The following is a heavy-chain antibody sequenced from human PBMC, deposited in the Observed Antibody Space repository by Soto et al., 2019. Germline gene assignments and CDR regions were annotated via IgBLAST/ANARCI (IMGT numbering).Heavy chain of an antibody. V-gene: IGHV3-23*01. J-gene: IGHJ6*02. CDR1: GFSFSSFA. D-gene: IGHD2-8*01. CDR2: ISGSADST. CDR3: AKTRGAMIYAISVYGMDV. Sequence: PGGSLRLSCAASGFSFSSFAMYWVRQAPGKGLEWVSIISGSADSTFYADSVKGRFTISRDNSKSTLYLQINSLRAEDTAVYYCAKTRGAMIYAISVYGMDVWGQGTTVTVSS.